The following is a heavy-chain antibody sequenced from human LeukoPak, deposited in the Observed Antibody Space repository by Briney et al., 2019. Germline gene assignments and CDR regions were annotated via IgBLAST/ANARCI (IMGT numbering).Heavy chain of an antibody. J-gene: IGHJ3*02. CDR1: GFTVSSNY. V-gene: IGHV3-53*01. CDR3: ARDLVWGSGAFDI. Sequence: GGSPRLSCAASGFTVSSNYMNWVRQAPGKGLEWVSVIYSGGSTYYADSVKGRFTISRDNSKNTLYLQMNSLRAEDTAVYYCARDLVWGSGAFDIWGQGTMVTVSS. D-gene: IGHD7-27*01. CDR2: IYSGGST.